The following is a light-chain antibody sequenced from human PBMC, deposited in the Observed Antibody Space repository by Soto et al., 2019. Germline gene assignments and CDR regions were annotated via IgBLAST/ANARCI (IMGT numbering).Light chain of an antibody. CDR3: MEGTNRPWT. CDR1: QSLIHSDGDTY. CDR2: KVS. V-gene: IGKV2-30*02. Sequence: DVVMTQSPLSLPVTLGQPASISCRSSQSLIHSDGDTYLNWFQQRPGQSPRRLIYKVSDRDSGVPDRFGGSGSGADFTLKISRVEAEDVGIYYCMEGTNRPWTFGEGTEVEIK. J-gene: IGKJ1*01.